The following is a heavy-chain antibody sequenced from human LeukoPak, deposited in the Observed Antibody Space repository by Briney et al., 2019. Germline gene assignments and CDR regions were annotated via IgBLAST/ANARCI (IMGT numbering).Heavy chain of an antibody. D-gene: IGHD4-17*01. V-gene: IGHV1-69*06. CDR3: ARGDYDDSGDFRTLEY. CDR1: GGTNYA. J-gene: IGHJ4*02. CDR2: IIPLLDAA. Sequence: SSVKVSCKVSGGTNYAISWVRLVSGQGLEWLGGIIPLLDAANSAQKFQGRVTFTADKLTRAAYMELSNLRSEDTAVYYCARGDYDDSGDFRTLEYWGQGTLVTVSS.